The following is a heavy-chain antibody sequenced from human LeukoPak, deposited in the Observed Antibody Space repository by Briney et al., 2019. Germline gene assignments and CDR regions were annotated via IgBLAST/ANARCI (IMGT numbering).Heavy chain of an antibody. CDR1: GGSISSYY. J-gene: IGHJ5*02. Sequence: TSETLSLTCTVSGGSISSYYWSWIRQPPGKGLEWIGYIYYSGSTNYNPSLKSRVTISVDTSKNQFSLKLSSVTAADMAVYYCARGGYWFDPWGQGTLVTVSS. CDR2: IYYSGST. CDR3: ARGGYWFDP. D-gene: IGHD3-22*01. V-gene: IGHV4-59*01.